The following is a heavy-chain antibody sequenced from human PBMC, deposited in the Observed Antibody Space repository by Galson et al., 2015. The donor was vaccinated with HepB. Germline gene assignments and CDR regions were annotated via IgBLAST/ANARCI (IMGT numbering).Heavy chain of an antibody. CDR2: INSGGST. CDR3: ARGQVAVYFDY. CDR1: GFTVRTNY. Sequence: SLRLSCAASGFTVRTNYMTWVRQAPGKGLEWVSVINSGGSTYYADSVKGRFIISRDNSKNTVYLQMNSLRAEDTAVYYCARGQVAVYFDYWGQGTLVTVSS. V-gene: IGHV3-66*01. D-gene: IGHD6-19*01. J-gene: IGHJ4*02.